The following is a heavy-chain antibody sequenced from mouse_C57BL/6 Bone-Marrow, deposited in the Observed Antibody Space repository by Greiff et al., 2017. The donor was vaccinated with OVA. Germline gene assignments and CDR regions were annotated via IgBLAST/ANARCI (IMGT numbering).Heavy chain of an antibody. CDR1: GYTFTSYW. CDR3: ARSRYSNYGSWFAY. D-gene: IGHD2-5*01. CDR2: IYPNSGST. V-gene: IGHV1-64*01. Sequence: QVQLQQPGAELVKPGASVKLFCKASGYTFTSYWMHWVKQRPGQGLEWIGMIYPNSGSTNYNEKFKSKATLTVDKSSSTAYMQLSSLTSEDSAVYYCARSRYSNYGSWFAYWGQGTLVTVSA. J-gene: IGHJ3*01.